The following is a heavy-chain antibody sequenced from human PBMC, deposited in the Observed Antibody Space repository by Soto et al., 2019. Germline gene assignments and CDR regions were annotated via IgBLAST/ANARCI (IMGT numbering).Heavy chain of an antibody. CDR2: IESRGRTI. Sequence: QVQLVESGGGLVKPGGSLRLSCAASGFTFSDYHMSWIRQAPGKGLEWVSFIESRGRTISYADSVKGRFTISRDNAKYSLFLQINSLRAEDTAVYYCVRQAARNYFDFWGQGTLLTVSS. CDR3: VRQAARNYFDF. J-gene: IGHJ4*02. V-gene: IGHV3-11*01. CDR1: GFTFSDYH. D-gene: IGHD6-6*01.